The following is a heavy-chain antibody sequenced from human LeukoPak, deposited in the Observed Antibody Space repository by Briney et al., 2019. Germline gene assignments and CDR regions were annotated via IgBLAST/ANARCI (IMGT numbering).Heavy chain of an antibody. Sequence: SETLSLTRTVSGGSISSYYWGWIRQPPGKGLEWIGSIYYSGSTYYNPSLKSRVTISVDTSKNQFSLKLSSVTAADTAVYYCARHGDYGDLDYWGQGTLVTVSS. CDR2: IYYSGST. D-gene: IGHD4-17*01. CDR3: ARHGDYGDLDY. V-gene: IGHV4-39*01. J-gene: IGHJ4*02. CDR1: GGSISSYY.